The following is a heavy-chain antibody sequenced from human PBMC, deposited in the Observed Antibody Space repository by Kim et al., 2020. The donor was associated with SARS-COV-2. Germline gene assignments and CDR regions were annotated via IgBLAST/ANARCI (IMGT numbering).Heavy chain of an antibody. Sequence: SETLSLTCTVSGGSISSYYWSWIRQPPGKGLEWIGYIYYSGSTNYNPSLKSRVTISVDTSKNQFSLKLSSVTAADTAVYYCARVVYAMSYYYYMDVWGKG. CDR2: IYYSGST. V-gene: IGHV4-59*01. CDR3: ARVVYAMSYYYYMDV. D-gene: IGHD2-8*01. CDR1: GGSISSYY. J-gene: IGHJ6*03.